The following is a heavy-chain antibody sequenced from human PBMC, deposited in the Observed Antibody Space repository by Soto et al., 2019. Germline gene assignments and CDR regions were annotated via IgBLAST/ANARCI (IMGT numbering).Heavy chain of an antibody. CDR3: ARIADCSITTCSFPTRCHMRGYYYYYGMDV. CDR1: GYTFSNYG. V-gene: IGHV1-18*01. CDR2: LGASTGNT. Sequence: QVRLVQSAAEVKKPGASVRVSCMASGYTFSNYGITWVRQAPGHGLGWTGWLGASTGNTHFAHKFQGRVTMTTDTPTTKACMDLRSLSSDDTAVYYCARIADCSITTCSFPTRCHMRGYYYYYGMDVWGPGTTVTVSS. J-gene: IGHJ6*02. D-gene: IGHD2-2*01.